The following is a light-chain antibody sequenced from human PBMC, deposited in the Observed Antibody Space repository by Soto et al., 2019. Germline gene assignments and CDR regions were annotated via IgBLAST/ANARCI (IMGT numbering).Light chain of an antibody. CDR1: QSVSSY. V-gene: IGKV3-11*01. Sequence: EIVLTQSPATLSLSPGERATLSCRASQSVSSYLAWYQQKPGQAPRLLIYDASNRATGIPARFSGSGSGTDFTLTISSLEPENFAVYYCQHSNNWPPTWTFGQGTKVEIK. J-gene: IGKJ1*01. CDR2: DAS. CDR3: QHSNNWPPTWT.